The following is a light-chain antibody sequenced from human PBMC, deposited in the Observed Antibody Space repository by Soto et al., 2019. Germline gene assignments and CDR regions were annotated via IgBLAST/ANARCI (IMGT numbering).Light chain of an antibody. J-gene: IGLJ1*01. CDR1: NIGIYS. CDR3: QVWDNNGGHNYV. Sequence: SSERTQPPSVSVAPGQTARITCGGNNIGIYSVHWYQQRPGQAPVLVVYDGSDRPSGIPERFSGSNSGNTATLTIGRVEAADEADYYCQVWDNNGGHNYVFGTRTKVTVL. CDR2: DGS. V-gene: IGLV3-21*02.